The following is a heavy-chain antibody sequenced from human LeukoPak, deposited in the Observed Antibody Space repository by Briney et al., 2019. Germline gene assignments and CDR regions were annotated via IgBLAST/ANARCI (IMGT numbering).Heavy chain of an antibody. J-gene: IGHJ4*02. CDR3: ARVCPEDDDYGDYKCFGY. D-gene: IGHD4-17*01. CDR1: GGTFSSYA. CDR2: IIPIFGTA. Sequence: ASVKVSCKASGGTFSSYAISWVRQAPVQRVEWMGWIIPIFGTANYAQKFQGRVTITADESTSTAYMELSSLRSEDTAVYYCARVCPEDDDYGDYKCFGYWGQGTLVTVSS. V-gene: IGHV1-69*13.